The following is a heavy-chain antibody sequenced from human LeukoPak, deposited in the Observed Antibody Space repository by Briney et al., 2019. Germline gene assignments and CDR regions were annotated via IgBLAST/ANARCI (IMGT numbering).Heavy chain of an antibody. Sequence: PGGSLRLSFEASGFSFSSHAMSWVRQGPGKGLEWVSVISASGGTTYYADSVKGRFTISRDNSKNTLYLQMNSLRAEDTAVYYCAKVITFGGVIGNFDYWGQGTLVTVSS. CDR1: GFSFSSHA. V-gene: IGHV3-23*01. J-gene: IGHJ4*02. CDR2: ISASGGTT. CDR3: AKVITFGGVIGNFDY. D-gene: IGHD3-16*02.